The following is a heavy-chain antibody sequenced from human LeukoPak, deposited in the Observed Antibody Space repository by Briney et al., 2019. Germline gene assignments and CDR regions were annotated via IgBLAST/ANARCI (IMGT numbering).Heavy chain of an antibody. V-gene: IGHV3-30*03. CDR1: GFTFSRYG. D-gene: IGHD3-22*01. Sequence: GGSLRLSCAASGFTFSRYGMHWVRQAPGKGLEWAAVIRYDGSNKYADSVKGRFTISRDNAKNTLHLQMNSLRVEDTAVYYCARDGSDDSLGYYYDYWGQGTLVTVSS. CDR2: IRYDGSNK. CDR3: ARDGSDDSLGYYYDY. J-gene: IGHJ4*02.